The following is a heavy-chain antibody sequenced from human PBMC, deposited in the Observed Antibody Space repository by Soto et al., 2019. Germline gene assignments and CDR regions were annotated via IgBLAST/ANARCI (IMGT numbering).Heavy chain of an antibody. J-gene: IGHJ5*02. CDR2: ISWNSGSI. CDR3: AKDLAAAGTLSWFDP. V-gene: IGHV3-9*01. Sequence: GGSLRLSCAASGFTFDDYAMHWVRQAPGKGLEWVSGISWNSGSIGYADSVKGRFTISRDNAKNSLYLQMNSLRAEDTALYYCAKDLAAAGTLSWFDPWGQGTLVTVSS. D-gene: IGHD6-13*01. CDR1: GFTFDDYA.